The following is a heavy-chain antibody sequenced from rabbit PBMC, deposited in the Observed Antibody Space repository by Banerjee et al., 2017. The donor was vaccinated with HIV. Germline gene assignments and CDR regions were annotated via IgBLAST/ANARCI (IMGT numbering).Heavy chain of an antibody. Sequence: QSLEESGGDLVKPEGSLTLTCKASGFDFSRGGCICWVRQAPGTGLGWIGCIYIGSSGSTYYASWAKGRFTISKTSSTTVTLQMTSLTAADTATYFCARAIYAGYPGYGYATVGPFTLWGPGTLVTVS. CDR1: GFDFSRGGC. CDR2: IYIGSSGST. D-gene: IGHD6-1*01. CDR3: ARAIYAGYPGYGYATVGPFTL. V-gene: IGHV1S40*01. J-gene: IGHJ4*01.